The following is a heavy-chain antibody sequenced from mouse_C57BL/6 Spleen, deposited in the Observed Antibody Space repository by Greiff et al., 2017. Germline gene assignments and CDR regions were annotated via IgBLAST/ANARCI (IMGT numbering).Heavy chain of an antibody. CDR1: GYTFTSYW. J-gene: IGHJ1*03. CDR3: ASGDTVVATGYFDV. V-gene: IGHV1-69*01. CDR2: IDPSDSYT. D-gene: IGHD1-1*01. Sequence: QVQLQQPGAELVMPGASVKLSCKASGYTFTSYWMHWVKQRPGQGLEWIGEIDPSDSYTNYNQKFKGKSTLTVDKSSSTAYMQLSSLTSEDSAVYDCASGDTVVATGYFDVWGTGTTVTVSS.